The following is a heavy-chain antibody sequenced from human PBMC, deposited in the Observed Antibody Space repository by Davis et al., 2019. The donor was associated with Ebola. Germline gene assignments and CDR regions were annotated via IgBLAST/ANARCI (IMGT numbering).Heavy chain of an antibody. J-gene: IGHJ4*02. Sequence: PGGSLRLSCAVSGFTFRDYWMHWVRHAPGKGLVWVSRMNTDGLSRTYADSVKGRFTISRDNAKNTLYLQMTNLRPEDTAVYYCARNLWHFDYWGQGILVTVSS. CDR1: GFTFRDYW. D-gene: IGHD3-16*01. CDR3: ARNLWHFDY. CDR2: MNTDGLSR. V-gene: IGHV3-74*03.